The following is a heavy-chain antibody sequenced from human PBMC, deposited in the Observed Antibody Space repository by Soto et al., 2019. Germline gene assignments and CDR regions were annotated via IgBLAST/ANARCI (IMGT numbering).Heavy chain of an antibody. V-gene: IGHV1-2*02. Sequence: ASVKVSCKASGYSIPVHYMHWVRQAPGQGLEWMGWINPNSGGTNSAQKFQGRVTMTWDTPISTAYMELSRLRFDDTAVYYCAKETLQRVVVPAASGMDVWGQGTTVTVSS. J-gene: IGHJ6*02. CDR2: INPNSGGT. CDR3: AKETLQRVVVPAASGMDV. D-gene: IGHD2-2*01. CDR1: GYSIPVHY.